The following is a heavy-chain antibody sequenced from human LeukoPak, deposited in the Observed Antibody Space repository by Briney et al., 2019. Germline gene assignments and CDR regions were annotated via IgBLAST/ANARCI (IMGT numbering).Heavy chain of an antibody. CDR3: ATGPCGGDCYSG. CDR1: GFTFSSYA. D-gene: IGHD2-21*02. CDR2: ISSSGGST. J-gene: IGHJ4*02. Sequence: GGSLRLSCAASGFTFSSYAMCWVRQAPGMGLEWVSTISSSGGSTHYADSVKGRVTISRDNSENRLFLQMHTLRADDTAVYYCATGPCGGDCYSGWGQGTLVTVSS. V-gene: IGHV3-23*01.